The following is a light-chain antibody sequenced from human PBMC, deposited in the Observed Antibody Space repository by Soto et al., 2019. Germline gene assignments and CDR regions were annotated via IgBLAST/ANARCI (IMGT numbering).Light chain of an antibody. Sequence: QSVLTQPPSVSEAPRQRVTISCSGSSSNIGSNAVNWYQQLPGKAPKLVIYYDDLLPSGVSDRFSGSKSGTSASLTISGLQSEDEADYHCAAWDGTGYVFGTGTKLTVL. CDR1: SSNIGSNA. V-gene: IGLV1-36*01. CDR2: YDD. J-gene: IGLJ1*01. CDR3: AAWDGTGYV.